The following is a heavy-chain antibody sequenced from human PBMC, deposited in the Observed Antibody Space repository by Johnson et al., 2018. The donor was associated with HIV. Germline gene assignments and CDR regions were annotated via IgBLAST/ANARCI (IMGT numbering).Heavy chain of an antibody. CDR2: ISYDGINK. J-gene: IGHJ3*01. D-gene: IGHD3-22*01. CDR1: GFSVSTFA. CDR3: GRDYDYDNSDQSGIDVFDV. V-gene: IGHV3-30-3*01. Sequence: QVTLVESGGGLVQSGGSLRLSCGASGFSVSTFAIHWVRQAPGKGLDCVAVISYDGINKYYADSVKGRFTISRDNSENTAYLQMNGLTVEDTAMYYCGRDYDYDNSDQSGIDVFDVWGQGTKVTVSS.